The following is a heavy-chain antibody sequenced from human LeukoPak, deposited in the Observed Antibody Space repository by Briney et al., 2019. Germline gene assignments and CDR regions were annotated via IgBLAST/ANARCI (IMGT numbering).Heavy chain of an antibody. D-gene: IGHD4-17*01. V-gene: IGHV1-46*01. CDR1: GYTFTSYY. CDR2: INPSGGST. Sequence: GASVKVSSKASGYTFTSYYMHWVRQAPGQGLEWMGIINPSGGSTTYAQKFQGRVTMTRDTSTSTVYMELSSLRSEDTAVYYCARSGAPRNNFGDYRGDYWGQGTLVTVSS. CDR3: ARSGAPRNNFGDYRGDY. J-gene: IGHJ4*02.